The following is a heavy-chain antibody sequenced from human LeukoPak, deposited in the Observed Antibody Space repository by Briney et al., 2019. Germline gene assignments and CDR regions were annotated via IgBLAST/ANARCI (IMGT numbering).Heavy chain of an antibody. CDR3: ARVKGHDYGDY. Sequence: GGSLRLSCAASGFTFSSYSMNWVRQAPGKGLEWVSYISSSGSTIYYADSVKGRFTISRDNAKNSLYLQMNSLRAEDTAVYYCARVKGHDYGDYWGQGTLVTVSS. J-gene: IGHJ4*02. CDR1: GFTFSSYS. V-gene: IGHV3-48*04. CDR2: ISSSGSTI.